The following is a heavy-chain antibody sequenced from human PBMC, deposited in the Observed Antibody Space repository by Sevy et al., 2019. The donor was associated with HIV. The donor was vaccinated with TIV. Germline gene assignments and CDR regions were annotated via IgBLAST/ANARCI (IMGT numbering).Heavy chain of an antibody. CDR2: ISPFNGDT. J-gene: IGHJ4*02. D-gene: IGHD2-15*01. Sequence: APVKVSCKASGYTFTNYRIYWVRQAPGQGLEWMGWISPFNGDTNYVQKLQGRVTMITDTSTSTAYMELRSLRSDDTAVYYCARAYCSGGSCYSLAYWGQGTLVTVSS. CDR3: ARAYCSGGSCYSLAY. CDR1: GYTFTNYR. V-gene: IGHV1-18*01.